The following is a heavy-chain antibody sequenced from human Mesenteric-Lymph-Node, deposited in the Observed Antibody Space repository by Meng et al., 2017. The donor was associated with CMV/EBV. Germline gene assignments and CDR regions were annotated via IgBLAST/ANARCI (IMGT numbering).Heavy chain of an antibody. CDR3: ANTYINYFDY. V-gene: IGHV3-23*01. Sequence: GGSLRLSCAASGFPFNTYAMTWVRQAPGKGLEWVSTISGSGGTTYYADSVKGRFTISRDNSKNTLYLQMNSLRAEDMAVYYCANTYINYFDYWGQGTLVTVSS. CDR2: ISGSGGTT. D-gene: IGHD2-8*01. J-gene: IGHJ4*02. CDR1: GFPFNTYA.